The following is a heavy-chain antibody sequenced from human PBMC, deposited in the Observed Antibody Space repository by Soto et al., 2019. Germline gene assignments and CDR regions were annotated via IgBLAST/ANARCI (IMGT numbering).Heavy chain of an antibody. J-gene: IGHJ6*02. CDR3: ARREVVIRHYYGLDV. V-gene: IGHV4-4*02. CDR1: GASITSGNW. Sequence: QVQLQESGPGLVQPSGTLSLTCAVSGASITSGNWWSWVRQPPGKGLEWIGETYHGESNNYSPSLESRVTISVDKSTNLLSLKLTSVTAADTAVYYCARREVVIRHYYGLDVWGQGTTVIVSS. CDR2: TYHGESN. D-gene: IGHD3-22*01.